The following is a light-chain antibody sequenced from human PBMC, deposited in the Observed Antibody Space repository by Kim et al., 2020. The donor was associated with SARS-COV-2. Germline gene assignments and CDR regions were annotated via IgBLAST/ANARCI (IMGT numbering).Light chain of an antibody. V-gene: IGLV2-23*02. Sequence: QSALTQPASVSGSPGQSITISCTGTSADVGSFNLVSWYQQHPGKAPKLLIYDVTRRPSGVSNHFSGSKSGNTASLTISGLQAEDEADYYCCSYAGSSSFWVFGGGTQLTVL. CDR2: DVT. J-gene: IGLJ3*02. CDR3: CSYAGSSSFWV. CDR1: SADVGSFNL.